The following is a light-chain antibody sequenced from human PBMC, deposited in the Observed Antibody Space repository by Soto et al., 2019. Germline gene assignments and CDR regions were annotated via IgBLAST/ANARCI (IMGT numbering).Light chain of an antibody. CDR3: QHYDNWPPWK. Sequence: ETVMTQSPATLSVSPGERATLSCRASQSVSSNVAWYQQKPGLAPRLLIYEASTRATGIPARFSGSGSGTEFTLTISSLQSEDFAVYYCQHYDNWPPWKFGQGTKVEI. V-gene: IGKV3-15*01. CDR1: QSVSSN. J-gene: IGKJ1*01. CDR2: EAS.